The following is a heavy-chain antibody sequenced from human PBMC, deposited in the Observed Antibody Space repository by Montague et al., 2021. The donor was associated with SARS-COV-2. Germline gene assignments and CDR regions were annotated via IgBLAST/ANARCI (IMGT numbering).Heavy chain of an antibody. D-gene: IGHD6-19*01. CDR3: ARQENSSGWFKPDAFDI. CDR2: IYYSGST. V-gene: IGHV4-39*01. J-gene: IGHJ3*02. CDR1: GGSISSSSYY. Sequence: SETLSLTCTVSGGSISSSSYYWGWIRQPPGKGLEWIGSIYYSGSTYYNPSLKSRVTISVDTSKNQFSLKLSSVTAADTAVHYCARQENSSGWFKPDAFDIWGQGTMVTVSS.